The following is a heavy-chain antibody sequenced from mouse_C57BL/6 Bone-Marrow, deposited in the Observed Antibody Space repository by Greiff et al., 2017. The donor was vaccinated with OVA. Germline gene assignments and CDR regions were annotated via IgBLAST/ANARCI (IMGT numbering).Heavy chain of an antibody. CDR3: ARTHYDGYYPWFAY. V-gene: IGHV2-2*01. D-gene: IGHD2-3*01. Sequence: VQLQQSGPGLVQPSQSLSITCTVSGFSLTSSGVHWVRQSPGKGLEWLGVIWSGGSTDYNAAFISRLSISKDNSKSQVFFKMNSLQADDTAIYYCARTHYDGYYPWFAYWGQGTLVTVSA. CDR2: IWSGGST. CDR1: GFSLTSSG. J-gene: IGHJ3*01.